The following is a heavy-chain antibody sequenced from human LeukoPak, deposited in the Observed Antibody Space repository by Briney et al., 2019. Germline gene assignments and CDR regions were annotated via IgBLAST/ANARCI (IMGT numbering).Heavy chain of an antibody. CDR1: GFTFSDYP. CDR2: ITDSGDRT. D-gene: IGHD6-13*01. V-gene: IGHV3-23*01. CDR3: AKERKVGSSWYTYFDY. J-gene: IGHJ4*02. Sequence: GGSLRLSCAASGFTFSDYPMSWVRQAPEKGLEWVSAITDSGDRTFYADSVKGRFTISRDNSENTLYLQMNSLRAEDTAVYYCAKERKVGSSWYTYFDYWGQGTLVTVSS.